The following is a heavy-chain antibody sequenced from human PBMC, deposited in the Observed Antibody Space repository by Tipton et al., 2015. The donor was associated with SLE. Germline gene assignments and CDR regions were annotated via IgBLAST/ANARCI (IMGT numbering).Heavy chain of an antibody. CDR3: ARDILDFGVVNVRYFDY. D-gene: IGHD3-3*01. J-gene: IGHJ4*02. Sequence: SLRLSCAASGFTFSSYGMHWVRQAPGKGLEWVAVIWYDGSNKYYADSVKGRFTISRDNSKNTLYLQMNSLRAEDTAVYYCARDILDFGVVNVRYFDYWGKGILITVSS. CDR2: IWYDGSNK. CDR1: GFTFSSYG. V-gene: IGHV3-33*01.